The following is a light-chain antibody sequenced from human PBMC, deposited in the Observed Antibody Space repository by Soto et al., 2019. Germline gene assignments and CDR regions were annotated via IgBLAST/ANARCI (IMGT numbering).Light chain of an antibody. CDR2: GAS. J-gene: IGKJ2*01. V-gene: IGKV3-20*01. Sequence: EIVLTQSPGTLSLSPGERATLSCRASQSVSSSYLLWYQQKPGQAPRLLIYGASSRATGIPDRFSGSGSGTDFTLTISRLEPEDFAVYFCQHYGNSPPFTFGQGTKVDIK. CDR3: QHYGNSPPFT. CDR1: QSVSSSY.